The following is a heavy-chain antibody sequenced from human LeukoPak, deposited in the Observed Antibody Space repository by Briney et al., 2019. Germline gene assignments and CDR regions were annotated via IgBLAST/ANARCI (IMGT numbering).Heavy chain of an antibody. CDR2: SSGSGTGGYT. J-gene: IGHJ4*02. CDR1: GFTFSSYD. Sequence: PGGSLRLSCVASGFTFSSYDMSWVRQAPGKGLEWVSVSSGSGTGGYTHYADSVKGRFTISGDNSKNTLYLQMNSLRAEDTAVYYCAKDFRYYGSGSYTPFDYWGQGTLVTVSS. V-gene: IGHV3-23*01. CDR3: AKDFRYYGSGSYTPFDY. D-gene: IGHD3-10*01.